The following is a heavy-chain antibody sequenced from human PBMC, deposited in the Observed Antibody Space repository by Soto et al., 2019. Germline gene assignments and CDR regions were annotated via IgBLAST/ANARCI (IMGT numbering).Heavy chain of an antibody. D-gene: IGHD2-15*01. CDR2: ISSSSSTI. Sequence: HPGGSLRLSCAASGFTFSSYSMNWVRQAPGKGLEWVSYISSSSSTIYYADSVKGRFTISRDNAKNSLYLRMNSLRDEDTAVYYCARVGGGYCSGGSCYRSYYGMDVWGQGTTVTVSS. J-gene: IGHJ6*02. CDR3: ARVGGGYCSGGSCYRSYYGMDV. V-gene: IGHV3-48*02. CDR1: GFTFSSYS.